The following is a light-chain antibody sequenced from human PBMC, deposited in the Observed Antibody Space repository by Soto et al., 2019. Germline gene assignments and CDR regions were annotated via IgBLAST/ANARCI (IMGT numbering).Light chain of an antibody. CDR2: EVS. V-gene: IGLV2-14*01. J-gene: IGLJ2*01. CDR3: SSYASGSTLVV. Sequence: QSALTQPASVSGSPGQSITLSCTGTSSDVGRYNYVSWYQQHPGKAPKLIIYEVSNRPSGVSKRFSGSKSGNTASLTISGLQGEDEADYYCSSYASGSTLVVFGGGTKLTVL. CDR1: SSDVGRYNY.